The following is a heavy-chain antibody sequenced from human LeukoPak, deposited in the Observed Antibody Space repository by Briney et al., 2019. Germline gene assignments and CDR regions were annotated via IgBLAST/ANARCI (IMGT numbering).Heavy chain of an antibody. CDR1: GGTFSSYA. Sequence: SVKVSCKASGGTFSSYAISWVRQAPGQGLEWMGRIIPIFGIANYAQKFQGRVTITADKSTCTAYMELSSLRSEDTAVYYCAREEVEMATGGAFDIWGQGTMVTVSS. V-gene: IGHV1-69*04. D-gene: IGHD5-24*01. CDR2: IIPIFGIA. CDR3: AREEVEMATGGAFDI. J-gene: IGHJ3*02.